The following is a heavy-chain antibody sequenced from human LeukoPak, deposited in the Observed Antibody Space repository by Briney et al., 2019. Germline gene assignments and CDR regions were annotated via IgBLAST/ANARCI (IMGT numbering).Heavy chain of an antibody. CDR3: ARERGRGPDTALDY. CDR1: GYSFADYY. Sequence: ASVKVSCKTSGYSFADYYMHWVRQAPGQGLEWMGWINPKSGDTNYAQNFQGRVTVTRDTSFRTAYMEVSRLRSDDTGVYYCARERGRGPDTALDYWGQGSLVTVSS. D-gene: IGHD5-18*01. CDR2: INPKSGDT. V-gene: IGHV1-2*02. J-gene: IGHJ4*02.